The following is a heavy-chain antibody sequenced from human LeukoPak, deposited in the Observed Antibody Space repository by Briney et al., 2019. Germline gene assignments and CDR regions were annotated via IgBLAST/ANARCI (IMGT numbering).Heavy chain of an antibody. D-gene: IGHD1-1*01. Sequence: GESLKISCTGSGYSFTTYFIGWVRQMPGKGLEWMGIIYPGDSDTRYSPSFQGQVTISADKSSSTAYLQWSSLKASDTAMYYCARYTDHYYFDYWGQGTLVTVPS. CDR1: GYSFTTYF. CDR2: IYPGDSDT. J-gene: IGHJ4*02. CDR3: ARYTDHYYFDY. V-gene: IGHV5-51*01.